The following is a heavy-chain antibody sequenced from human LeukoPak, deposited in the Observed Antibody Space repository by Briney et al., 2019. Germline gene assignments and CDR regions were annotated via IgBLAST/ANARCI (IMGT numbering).Heavy chain of an antibody. Sequence: PGGSLRLSCAASGFTFSSYAMHWVRQAPGKGLEWVAFIRYDGSNKYYADSVKGRFTISRDNSKNTLYLQMSSLRVEDTAVYYCTRDPRHFDSCGQGTLVTVSS. CDR1: GFTFSSYA. V-gene: IGHV3-30*02. CDR3: TRDPRHFDS. J-gene: IGHJ5*01. CDR2: IRYDGSNK. D-gene: IGHD6-6*01.